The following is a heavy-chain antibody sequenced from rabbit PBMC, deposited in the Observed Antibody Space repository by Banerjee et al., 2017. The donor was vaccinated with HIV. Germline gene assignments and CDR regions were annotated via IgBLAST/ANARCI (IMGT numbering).Heavy chain of an antibody. J-gene: IGHJ4*01. CDR2: INTSSGNT. D-gene: IGHD4-2*01. CDR3: ARSYAGYADTSLNL. Sequence: QEQLEESGGDLVKPEGSLTLTCTASGFSFSNKYVMCWVRQAPGMGLEWIACINTSSGNTVYATWAKGRFTISKTSWTTVTLQMTTLTAADTATYFCARSYAGYADTSLNLWGQGTLVTVS. CDR1: GFSFSNKYV. V-gene: IGHV1S45*01.